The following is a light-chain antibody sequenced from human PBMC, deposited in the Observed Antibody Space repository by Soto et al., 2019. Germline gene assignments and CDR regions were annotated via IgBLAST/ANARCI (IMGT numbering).Light chain of an antibody. CDR1: SSNIGSKT. V-gene: IGLV1-44*01. Sequence: QSALTQPPSASGTPGQRVTISCSGSSSNIGSKTVNWYQQLPGTVPKLLIYNSYQRPSGVPDRFSGSKSGTSASLAISGLQSEDEADYYCCSYAGSNLHYVFGLGTKVTVL. J-gene: IGLJ1*01. CDR3: CSYAGSNLHYV. CDR2: NSY.